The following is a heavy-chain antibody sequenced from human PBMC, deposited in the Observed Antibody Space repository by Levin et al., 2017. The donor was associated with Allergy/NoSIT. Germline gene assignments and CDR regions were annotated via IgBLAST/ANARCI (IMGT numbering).Heavy chain of an antibody. D-gene: IGHD5-12*01. Sequence: SETLSLTCTVSGGSISSYYWSWIRQPPGKGLEWIGYIYYSGSTNYNPSLKSRVTISVDTSKNQFSLKLSSVTAADTAVYYCARALVATPHLFDYWGQGTLVTVSS. J-gene: IGHJ4*02. CDR3: ARALVATPHLFDY. CDR1: GGSISSYY. CDR2: IYYSGST. V-gene: IGHV4-59*01.